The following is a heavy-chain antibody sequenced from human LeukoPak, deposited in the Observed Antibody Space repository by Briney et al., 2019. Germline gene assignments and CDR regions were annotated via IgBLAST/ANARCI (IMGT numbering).Heavy chain of an antibody. CDR3: AKEGCSGGSCYYVY. CDR2: ISWDGGST. D-gene: IGHD2-15*01. J-gene: IGHJ4*02. Sequence: GGSLRLSCAASGFTFDDYTMHWVRQAPGKGLEWVSLISWDGGSTYYADSVKGRFTISRDNSKNTLYLQMNSLRAEDTAVYYCAKEGCSGGSCYYVYWGQGTLVTVSS. V-gene: IGHV3-43*01. CDR1: GFTFDDYT.